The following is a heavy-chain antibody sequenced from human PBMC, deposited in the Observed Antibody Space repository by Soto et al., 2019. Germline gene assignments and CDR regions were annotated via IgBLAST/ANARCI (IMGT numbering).Heavy chain of an antibody. D-gene: IGHD3-10*01. V-gene: IGHV4-59*01. Sequence: QVQLQESGPGLVKPSETLSLTCTVSGGSINKFYWSWLRQSPGKGLEWIGYIYYSGNTNYNPSLHSRVTISVDTAKNQFSLKLTSVTAADTVVYFCAKGGGFGEFFGYWGRGSLVTVSS. CDR1: GGSINKFY. CDR3: AKGGGFGEFFGY. CDR2: IYYSGNT. J-gene: IGHJ4*02.